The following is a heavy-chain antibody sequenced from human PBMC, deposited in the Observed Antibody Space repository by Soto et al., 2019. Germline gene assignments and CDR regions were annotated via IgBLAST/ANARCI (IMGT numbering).Heavy chain of an antibody. Sequence: QVQLVQSGAEVKKPGASVKVSCKASGYTFTSYGISWVRQAPGQGLEWMGWISAYNGNTNYAQKLQGRVTMTTDTXXSXACXELRRLRSDDPAVYYCAAYYDSSWGGYYYDYGMDVWGQGTTVTVSS. V-gene: IGHV1-18*01. CDR2: ISAYNGNT. D-gene: IGHD3-22*01. J-gene: IGHJ6*02. CDR3: AAYYDSSWGGYYYDYGMDV. CDR1: GYTFTSYG.